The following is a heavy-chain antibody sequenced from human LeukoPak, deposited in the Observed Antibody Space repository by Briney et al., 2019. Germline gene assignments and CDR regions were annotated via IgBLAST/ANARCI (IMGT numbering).Heavy chain of an antibody. CDR3: ARMVGATTNWYFDL. V-gene: IGHV4-59*01. Sequence: DPSETLSLTCTVSGVSISSYYWSWIRQPPGKGLEWIGYIYYSGSTNYNPSLKSRVTISVDTSKNQFSLKLSSVTAADTAVYYCARMVGATTNWYFDLWGRGTLVTVSS. J-gene: IGHJ2*01. CDR1: GVSISSYY. CDR2: IYYSGST. D-gene: IGHD1-26*01.